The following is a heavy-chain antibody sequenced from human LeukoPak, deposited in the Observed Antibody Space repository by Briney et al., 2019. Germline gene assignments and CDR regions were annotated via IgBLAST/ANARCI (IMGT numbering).Heavy chain of an antibody. Sequence: GGSLRLSCAASGVTLSDYYMSWIRQAPGKGLGWVSYSSSSGSTIYYADSVKGRFAISRDNAKNSLYLQMNSLRAEDTAVYYCARRRDFIDYWGQGTLVTVSS. J-gene: IGHJ4*02. D-gene: IGHD3/OR15-3a*01. CDR3: ARRRDFIDY. CDR2: SSSSGSTI. CDR1: GVTLSDYY. V-gene: IGHV3-11*01.